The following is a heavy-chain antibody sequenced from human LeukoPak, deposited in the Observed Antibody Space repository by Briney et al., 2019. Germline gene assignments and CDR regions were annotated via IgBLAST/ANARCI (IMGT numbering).Heavy chain of an antibody. V-gene: IGHV3-33*01. CDR2: IWYDGSNK. Sequence: GGSLRLSCAASGITFSNYVMNWVRQAPGKGLEWVAVIWYDGSNKYYGDSVKGRFTISRDNSRNTLYLQMNSLRAEDTAVYFCARHRNSGSHYRPDAFDIWGQGTMVTVSS. D-gene: IGHD1-26*01. J-gene: IGHJ3*02. CDR3: ARHRNSGSHYRPDAFDI. CDR1: GITFSNYV.